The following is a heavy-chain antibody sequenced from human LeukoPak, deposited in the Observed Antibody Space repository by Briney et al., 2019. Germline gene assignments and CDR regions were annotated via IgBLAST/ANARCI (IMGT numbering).Heavy chain of an antibody. CDR1: GGSISSYY. CDR3: AASIAVAGQDY. V-gene: IGHV4-59*01. J-gene: IGHJ4*02. D-gene: IGHD6-19*01. CDR2: IYYSGSA. Sequence: SETLSLTCTVSGGSISSYYWSWIRQPPGKGLEWIGYIYYSGSANYNPSLKSRVTISVDTSKNQFSLKLSSVTAADTAVYYCAASIAVAGQDYWGQGTLVTVSS.